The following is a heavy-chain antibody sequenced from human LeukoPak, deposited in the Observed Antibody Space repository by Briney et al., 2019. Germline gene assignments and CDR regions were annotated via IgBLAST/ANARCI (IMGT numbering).Heavy chain of an antibody. CDR1: GFTFRSYA. CDR3: ATSYGSGSYYHDY. V-gene: IGHV3-30-3*01. J-gene: IGHJ4*02. CDR2: ISYDGSNK. D-gene: IGHD3-10*01. Sequence: GGSLRLSCVASGFTFRSYAMHWVRQAPGKGLEWAAIISYDGSNKNYADSVKGRFTLSRDNSKNTLYLQMNSLRAEDTAVYYCATSYGSGSYYHDYWGQGTLDTVSS.